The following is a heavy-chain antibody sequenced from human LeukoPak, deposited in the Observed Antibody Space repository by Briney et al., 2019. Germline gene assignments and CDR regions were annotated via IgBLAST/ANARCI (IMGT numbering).Heavy chain of an antibody. J-gene: IGHJ3*02. D-gene: IGHD2-8*02. CDR3: ARDSRDSTGGAFDI. V-gene: IGHV1-46*01. CDR1: GYTFTSYD. Sequence: ASVKGSCKASGYTFTSYDMHGGRQAPGQGLEWMGIINPSGGSTSYAQKFQGRVTMTRDTSTSTVYMELSSLRSEDTAVYYCARDSRDSTGGAFDIWGQGTMVTVSS. CDR2: INPSGGST.